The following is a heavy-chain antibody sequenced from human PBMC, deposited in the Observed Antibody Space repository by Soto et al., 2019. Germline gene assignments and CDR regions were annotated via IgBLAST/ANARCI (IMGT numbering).Heavy chain of an antibody. CDR2: TSYNGIS. Sequence: QLQLQESGPGLARSSETLSLTCSVSGDPIRTVSYYWAWIRQPPGQPLEWIGSTSYNGISYSNPSLESRVTISVDTSKNQFYLKVNTVTAADTARYYCARQPVSARRLGAFEVWGQGTVVIVSA. D-gene: IGHD2-21*02. J-gene: IGHJ3*01. CDR1: GDPIRTVSYY. V-gene: IGHV4-39*01. CDR3: ARQPVSARRLGAFEV.